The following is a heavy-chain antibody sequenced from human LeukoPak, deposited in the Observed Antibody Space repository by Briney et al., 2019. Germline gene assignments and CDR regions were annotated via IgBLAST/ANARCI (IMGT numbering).Heavy chain of an antibody. D-gene: IGHD3-22*01. V-gene: IGHV4-59*05. Sequence: SETLSLTCTVSGGTISSYYWSWIRQPPGKGLEWIGSIYYSGSTYYNPSLKSRVTISVDTTKNQFSLMLSSVTAADTADYCWAAALEGTVLVWGQGTLVTVSS. J-gene: IGHJ4*02. CDR3: AAALEGTVLV. CDR2: IYYSGST. CDR1: GGTISSYY.